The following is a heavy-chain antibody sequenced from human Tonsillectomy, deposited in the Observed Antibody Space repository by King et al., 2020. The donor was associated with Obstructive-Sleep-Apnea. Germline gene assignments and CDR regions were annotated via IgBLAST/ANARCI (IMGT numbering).Heavy chain of an antibody. V-gene: IGHV3-30*02. J-gene: IGHJ1*01. CDR1: GLTFSRYG. D-gene: IGHD1-26*01. Sequence: QLVQSGGGVVQPGGALRLSFEASGLTFSRYGMHWVRQAPGKGLECRAYIRSDGRTFFCADSVKGRFTISRDNSKDTLYLQMNSLRTEDMAVFHFADSGSYYSFRHWGQGTLVSVAS. CDR3: ADSGSYYSFRH. CDR2: IRSDGRTF.